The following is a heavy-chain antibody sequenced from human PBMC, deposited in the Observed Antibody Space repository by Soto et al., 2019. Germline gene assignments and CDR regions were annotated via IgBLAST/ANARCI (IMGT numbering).Heavy chain of an antibody. CDR3: ARIGSGGSDWYFDL. Sequence: SVKGSCKASGYTFTSWGIIWVRQSLGQGLEWMGGIIPIFGTANYAQKFQGRVTITADESTSTAYMELSSLRSEDTAVYYCARIGSGGSDWYFDLWGRGPLVTVSS. D-gene: IGHD6-25*01. CDR1: GYTFTSWG. CDR2: IIPIFGTA. J-gene: IGHJ2*01. V-gene: IGHV1-69*13.